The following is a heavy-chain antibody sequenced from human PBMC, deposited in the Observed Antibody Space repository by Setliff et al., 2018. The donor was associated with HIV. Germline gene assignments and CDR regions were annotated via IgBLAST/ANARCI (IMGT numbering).Heavy chain of an antibody. Sequence: SETLSLTCTVSGVSTSIHYWVWIRQPAGRGLEWIGRIHTSDTTRYNPYLQSRVATSVDTSKNQFSLKLTSVSAADTAVYYCAIGVAAAGMLMDVWGKGTTVTVTS. J-gene: IGHJ6*03. V-gene: IGHV4-4*07. CDR2: IHTSDTT. D-gene: IGHD6-13*01. CDR3: AIGVAAAGMLMDV. CDR1: GVSTSIHY.